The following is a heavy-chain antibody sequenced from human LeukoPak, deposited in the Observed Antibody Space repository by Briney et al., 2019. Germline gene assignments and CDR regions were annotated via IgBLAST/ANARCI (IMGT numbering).Heavy chain of an antibody. Sequence: GGSLRLSCAASGFTFSDYYMSWVRQAPGKGLEWVGFIRSKAYGVTTEHAASVKGRFTISRDDSKSIAYLQMNSLKTEDTAVYYCSRADYYGSGSPISLDVWGKGTTVTVSS. D-gene: IGHD3-10*01. V-gene: IGHV3-49*04. CDR2: IRSKAYGVTT. J-gene: IGHJ6*04. CDR1: GFTFSDYY. CDR3: SRADYYGSGSPISLDV.